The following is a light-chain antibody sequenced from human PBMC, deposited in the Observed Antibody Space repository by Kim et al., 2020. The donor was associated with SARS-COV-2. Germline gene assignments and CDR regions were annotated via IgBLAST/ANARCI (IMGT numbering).Light chain of an antibody. CDR2: GAS. Sequence: SPGAHAPLTCRASQRVSTTSLAWYQQKPGQAPSLLIYGASSRATGIPDRLSGSGSGTDFTLTITRLEPEDFAVYYCQQYSSSPATFGQGTKVDIK. CDR3: QQYSSSPAT. V-gene: IGKV3-20*01. J-gene: IGKJ1*01. CDR1: QRVSTTS.